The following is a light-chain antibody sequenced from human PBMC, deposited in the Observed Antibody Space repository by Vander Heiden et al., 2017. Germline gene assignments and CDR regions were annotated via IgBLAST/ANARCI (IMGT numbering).Light chain of an antibody. CDR2: DEN. CDR3: QSFDSDNLV. V-gene: IGLV6-57*02. Sequence: KFMLTQPHSVSESPGKTVTISCSGSGGSIARTFVQWYQQRPGSVPATIIFDENGKLSGVRDRFSVSMDRSSNSASLTISGLKTEDEADYYCQSFDSDNLVFGGGTKLTVL. J-gene: IGLJ2*01. CDR1: GGSIARTF.